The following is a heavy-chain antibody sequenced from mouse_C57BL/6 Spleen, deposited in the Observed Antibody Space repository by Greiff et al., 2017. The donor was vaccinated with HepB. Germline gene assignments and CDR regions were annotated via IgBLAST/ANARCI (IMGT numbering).Heavy chain of an antibody. CDR2: IWTGGGT. J-gene: IGHJ1*03. Sequence: VKLMESGPGLVAPSQSLSITCTVSGFSLTSYAISWVRQPPGKGLEWLGVIWTGGGTNYNSALKSRLSISKDNSKSQVFLKMNSLQTDDTARYYCARNRGYGSGYGYFDVWGTGTTVTVPS. V-gene: IGHV2-9-1*01. D-gene: IGHD1-1*01. CDR3: ARNRGYGSGYGYFDV. CDR1: GFSLTSYA.